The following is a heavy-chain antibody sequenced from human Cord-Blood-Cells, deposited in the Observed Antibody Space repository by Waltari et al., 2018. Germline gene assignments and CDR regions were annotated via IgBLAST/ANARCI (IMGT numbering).Heavy chain of an antibody. Sequence: QLQLQESGPGLVKPSETLSLTCPVPGGSISSSSSYWGWIRQPPGKGLEWIGSIYYSGSTYYNPSLKSRVTISVDTSKNQFSLKLSSVTAADTAVYYCARRVRDGHYNWFDPWGQGTLVTVSS. J-gene: IGHJ5*02. V-gene: IGHV4-39*01. CDR2: IYYSGST. CDR1: GGSISSSSSY. CDR3: ARRVRDGHYNWFDP.